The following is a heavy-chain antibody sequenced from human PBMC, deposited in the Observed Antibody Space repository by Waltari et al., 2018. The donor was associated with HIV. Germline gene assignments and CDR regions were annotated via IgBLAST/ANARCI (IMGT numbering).Heavy chain of an antibody. D-gene: IGHD3-16*01. V-gene: IGHV4-39*01. J-gene: IGHJ4*02. CDR3: ARLRFHSLYYFDS. CDR1: GAYISSSSYY. Sequence: QLHLQESGPGLVKPSETLSLTCSVSGAYISSSSYYWAWIRQPPGKGLEWIGAIYYSGTAYYNPSVKSRVSASLDASKNELSLKLTSVTATDTALYYCARLRFHSLYYFDSWGPGILVTVSS. CDR2: IYYSGTA.